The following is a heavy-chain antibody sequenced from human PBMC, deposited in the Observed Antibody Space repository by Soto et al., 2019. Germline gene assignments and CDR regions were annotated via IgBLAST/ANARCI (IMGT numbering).Heavy chain of an antibody. D-gene: IGHD3-3*02. J-gene: IGHJ5*02. CDR1: GYTFTTYA. CDR2: ISAYNGNT. V-gene: IGHV1-18*01. Sequence: QVQLVQSGAEVKKPGASVKVSCKASGYTFTTYAISWVRQAPGQGLEWMGWISAYNGNTNYAQKLQGRVTMTTDTXXXXXXXXXXXXXXXXXXXYXCARDSPPIASWGQGTLVTVSS. CDR3: ARDSPPIAS.